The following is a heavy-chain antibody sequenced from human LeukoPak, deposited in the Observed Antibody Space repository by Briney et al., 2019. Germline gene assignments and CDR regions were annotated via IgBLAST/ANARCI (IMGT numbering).Heavy chain of an antibody. CDR1: GSIFSSYW. CDR2: IFPGDSGT. D-gene: IGHD6-19*01. J-gene: IGHJ6*03. CDR3: ARHHNSGWSNPFHSYMDV. V-gene: IGHV5-51*01. Sequence: GASLQISCQGSGSIFSSYWNGWVRQLPGKGLEWMGSIFPGDSGTTYSPSFQGQVTISVDKSISTAYLQWSSLKASDTAMYYCARHHNSGWSNPFHSYMDVWGKGTTVTVSS.